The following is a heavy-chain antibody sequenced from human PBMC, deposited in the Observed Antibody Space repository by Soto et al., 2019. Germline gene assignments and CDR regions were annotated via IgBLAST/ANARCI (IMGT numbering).Heavy chain of an antibody. V-gene: IGHV3-33*01. CDR3: ARDRGTYSDRTRFGYFEY. J-gene: IGHJ4*02. CDR2: IWYDGSNK. Sequence: QVQLVQSGGGVVQPGRSLRLSCAASGFTFSSYGMHWVRQAPGKGLEWVAVIWYDGSNKYYADSVKGRFTISRDNSRNTLYLQMNSLSAEDTAVYYCARDRGTYSDRTRFGYFEYWGQGTLVTVSS. D-gene: IGHD1-26*01. CDR1: GFTFSSYG.